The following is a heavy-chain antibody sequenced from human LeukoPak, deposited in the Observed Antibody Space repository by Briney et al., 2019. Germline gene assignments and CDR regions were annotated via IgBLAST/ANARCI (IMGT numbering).Heavy chain of an antibody. J-gene: IGHJ4*02. CDR1: GFTFDDYT. Sequence: GGSLRLSCAASGFTFDDYTMHWVRQAPGKGLEWVSLISWDGGSTYYADSVKGRFTISRDNAKNSLYLQMNSLRAEDTALYYCAKDIGGYSSSWSPFDYWGQGTLVTVSS. CDR2: ISWDGGST. V-gene: IGHV3-43*01. CDR3: AKDIGGYSSSWSPFDY. D-gene: IGHD6-13*01.